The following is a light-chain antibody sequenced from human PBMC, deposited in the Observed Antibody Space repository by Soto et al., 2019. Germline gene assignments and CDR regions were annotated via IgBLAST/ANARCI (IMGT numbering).Light chain of an antibody. CDR3: QQYGSSLI. CDR2: GAS. V-gene: IGKV3-20*01. J-gene: IGKJ4*01. CDR1: QSVSSNF. Sequence: EVVLTQSPGTLSLSPGERATLSCRASQSVSSNFLAWYQQKPGQTPRLLIYGASNRATGIPDRFSGSGSGTDFTLTISRLEPEDFAVYYCQQYGSSLIFGGGTKVDTK.